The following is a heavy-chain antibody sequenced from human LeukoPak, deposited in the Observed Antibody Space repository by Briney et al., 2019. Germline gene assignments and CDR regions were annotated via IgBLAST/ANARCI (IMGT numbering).Heavy chain of an antibody. J-gene: IGHJ3*02. D-gene: IGHD4-17*01. CDR3: ARDGDYGDAFDI. CDR2: ISGSSSYI. CDR1: GFTFSSYS. V-gene: IGHV3-21*01. Sequence: GGSLRLSCAASGFTFSSYSMNWVRQAPGKGLEWVSSISGSSSYIYYADSVKGRFTISRDNAKNSLYLQMNSLRAEDTAVYYCARDGDYGDAFDIWGQGTMVTVSS.